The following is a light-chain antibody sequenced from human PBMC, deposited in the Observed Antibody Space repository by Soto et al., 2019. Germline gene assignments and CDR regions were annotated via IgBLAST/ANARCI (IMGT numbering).Light chain of an antibody. J-gene: IGKJ1*01. V-gene: IGKV1-5*03. CDR2: KAS. CDR1: QTISSW. Sequence: DMQMTQSPYTLSGSVGDRVTITCRASQTISSWLAWYQQKPGKAPKLLIYKASTLKSGVPSRFSGSGSGTEFTLTISSLQPDDFATYYCQHYNSYSEAFGQGTKVDI. CDR3: QHYNSYSEA.